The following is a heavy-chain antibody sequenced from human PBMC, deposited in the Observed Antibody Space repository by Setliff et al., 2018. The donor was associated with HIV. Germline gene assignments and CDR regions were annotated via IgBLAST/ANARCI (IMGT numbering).Heavy chain of an antibody. Sequence: PGGSLRLSCAASGFTFRSYEMNWVRQAPGKGLEWVSHIGSSGNTINYADSVEGRFTVSRDNAKNSLYLQMNSLRAEDTAVYYCARAFDFWSGSGVFYYYMDVWGKGTTVTVS. CDR3: ARAFDFWSGSGVFYYYMDV. CDR1: GFTFRSYE. V-gene: IGHV3-48*03. D-gene: IGHD3-3*01. CDR2: IGSSGNTI. J-gene: IGHJ6*03.